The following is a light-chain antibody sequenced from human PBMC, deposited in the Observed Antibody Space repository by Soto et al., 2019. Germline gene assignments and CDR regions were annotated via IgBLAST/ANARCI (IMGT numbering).Light chain of an antibody. V-gene: IGLV2-23*01. CDR2: EGS. Sequence: QSALTQPASVSGSPGQSITISCTGTSSDVGSYNLVSWYQQHPGKAPKLMIYEGSKRPSGVSNRFSGSKSGNTASLTISGLQAEDEADYYCCSYAGSSTLFGGGTQLTGL. CDR1: SSDVGSYNL. CDR3: CSYAGSSTL. J-gene: IGLJ2*01.